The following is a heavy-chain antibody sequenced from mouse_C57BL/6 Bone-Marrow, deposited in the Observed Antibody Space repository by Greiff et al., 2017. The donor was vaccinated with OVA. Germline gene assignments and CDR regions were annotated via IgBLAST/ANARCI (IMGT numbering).Heavy chain of an antibody. CDR1: GYTFTDYY. Sequence: EVHLVESGPVLVKPGASVKMSCKASGYTFTDYYMNWVKQSHGKSLEWIGVINPYNGGTSYNQKFKGKATLTVDKSSSTAYMELNSLTSEDSAVYYCAIITTVVGDYWGQGTTLTVSS. V-gene: IGHV1-19*01. CDR2: INPYNGGT. J-gene: IGHJ2*01. D-gene: IGHD1-1*01. CDR3: AIITTVVGDY.